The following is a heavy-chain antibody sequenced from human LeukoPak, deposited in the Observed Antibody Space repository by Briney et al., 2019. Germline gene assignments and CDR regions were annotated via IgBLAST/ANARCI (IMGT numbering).Heavy chain of an antibody. J-gene: IGHJ4*02. CDR2: VSQSGSTI. Sequence: GGSLRLSCTASGFTSSDYYISWIRQAPGKGLEWVSYVSQSGSTIYYADSVKGRFTISRDNGKNSLYLQMNSLRAEDTGMYYCAREGHTYGSDYWGQGTLVTVSS. CDR1: GFTSSDYY. V-gene: IGHV3-11*01. CDR3: AREGHTYGSDY. D-gene: IGHD3-10*01.